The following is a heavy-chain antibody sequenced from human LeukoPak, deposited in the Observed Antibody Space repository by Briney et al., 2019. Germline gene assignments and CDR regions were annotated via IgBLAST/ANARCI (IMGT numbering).Heavy chain of an antibody. J-gene: IGHJ4*02. Sequence: GGSLRLSCAASGFTFSSYSMNWVRQAPGEGLEWVSSISSSSSYIYYADSVKGRFTISRDNAKNSLYLQMNSLRAEDTAVYYCASHRAWFGELLPTDYWGQGTLVTVSS. CDR3: ASHRAWFGELLPTDY. V-gene: IGHV3-21*01. CDR1: GFTFSSYS. D-gene: IGHD3-10*01. CDR2: ISSSSSYI.